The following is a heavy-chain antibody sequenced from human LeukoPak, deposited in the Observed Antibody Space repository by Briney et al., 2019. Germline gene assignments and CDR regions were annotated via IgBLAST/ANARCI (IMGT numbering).Heavy chain of an antibody. V-gene: IGHV1-2*02. CDR2: IDPNNGAT. Sequence: GASVKVSCKALGYTFTSNYLIWVRQAPGQGPEWVGWIDPNNGATYYAQQFQGRVTMARDTSSTTVYMELDSLTSDDTAVYYCARDLKDDGFGAEGSLDFWGQGTLVTVSS. CDR1: GYTFTSNY. J-gene: IGHJ4*02. D-gene: IGHD3-10*01. CDR3: ARDLKDDGFGAEGSLDF.